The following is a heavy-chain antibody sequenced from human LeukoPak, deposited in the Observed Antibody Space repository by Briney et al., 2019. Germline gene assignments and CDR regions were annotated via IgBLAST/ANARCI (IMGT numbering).Heavy chain of an antibody. CDR3: ATPDNSTGYRYFDS. J-gene: IGHJ4*02. V-gene: IGHV3-21*01. D-gene: IGHD3-22*01. Sequence: PGGSLRLSCAASGFIFSTCSMNWVRQPPGKGLEWVSYISYSGSYTYYADSVKGRFTISRDNAKNSLFLQMNSLRADDTAVYYCATPDNSTGYRYFDSWGQGTLVTVSS. CDR2: ISYSGSYT. CDR1: GFIFSTCS.